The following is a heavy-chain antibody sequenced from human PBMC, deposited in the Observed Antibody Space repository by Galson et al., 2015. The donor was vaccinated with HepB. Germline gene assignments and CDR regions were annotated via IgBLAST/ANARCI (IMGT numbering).Heavy chain of an antibody. D-gene: IGHD2-21*02. CDR1: GFIFSSFS. V-gene: IGHV3-48*02. CDR3: ARGCGADCYSSDY. Sequence: SLRLSCAASGFIFSSFSMNWVRQAPGKGLVWVSHISSSNTIYYADSVKGRFTISRDKATNSPYLQMNSLRDEDTAVYYCARGCGADCYSSDYWGQGTLVTVSS. CDR2: ISSSNTI. J-gene: IGHJ4*02.